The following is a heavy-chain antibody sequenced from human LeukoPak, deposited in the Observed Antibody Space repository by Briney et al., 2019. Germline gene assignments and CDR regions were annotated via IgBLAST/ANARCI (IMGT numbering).Heavy chain of an antibody. V-gene: IGHV4-59*01. CDR1: GGSINNYY. CDR2: IHYTGST. CDR3: ARGGWSLDF. Sequence: SETLSLTCIVSGGSINNYYWSWIRQPPGKELERIGYIHYTGSTNYNPSLNSRVTISVDTSKNQFFLRLSSVTAADTAVYFCARGGWSLDFWGQGTLATVSS. D-gene: IGHD6-19*01. J-gene: IGHJ4*02.